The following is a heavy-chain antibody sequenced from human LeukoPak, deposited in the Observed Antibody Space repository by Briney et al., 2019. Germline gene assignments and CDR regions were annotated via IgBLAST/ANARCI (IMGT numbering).Heavy chain of an antibody. CDR1: GFTFSSYA. V-gene: IGHV3-30*04. J-gene: IGHJ4*02. CDR3: ARALRGVLFDY. CDR2: ISYDGSNK. Sequence: PGGSLRLSCAASGFTFSSYAMHWVRQAPGKGLVWVAVISYDGSNKYYADSVKGRFTISRDNSKNTLYLQMNSLRAEDTAVYYCARALRGVLFDYWGQGTLVTVSS. D-gene: IGHD3-10*01.